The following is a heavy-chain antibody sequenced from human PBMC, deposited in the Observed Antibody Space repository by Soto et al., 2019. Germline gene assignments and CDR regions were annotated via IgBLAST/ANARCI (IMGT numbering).Heavy chain of an antibody. D-gene: IGHD3-10*01. Sequence: PSETLSLTCTVSGGSISSGDYYWSWIRQPPGKGLEWIGYIYYSGSTYYNPSLKSRVTISVDTSKNQFSLKLSSVTAADTAVYYYVSVLQRGYYYYGMDLWGQGTTVTVSS. J-gene: IGHJ6*02. CDR3: VSVLQRGYYYYGMDL. CDR2: IYYSGST. V-gene: IGHV4-30-4*01. CDR1: GGSISSGDYY.